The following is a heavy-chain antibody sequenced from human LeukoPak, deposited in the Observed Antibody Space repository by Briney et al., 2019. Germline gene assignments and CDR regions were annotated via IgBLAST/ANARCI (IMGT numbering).Heavy chain of an antibody. Sequence: PSETLSLTCTVSGYSITTGYYWAWIRQPPGKGPEWIGSMYHNSGATFYSPSLKSRVTISVDTSKNQLSLKLSSVTAADTAVYYCARVVGWLQSLRLDYWGQGTLVTVSS. CDR1: GYSITTGYY. V-gene: IGHV4-38-2*02. J-gene: IGHJ4*02. D-gene: IGHD5-24*01. CDR3: ARVVGWLQSLRLDY. CDR2: MYHNSGAT.